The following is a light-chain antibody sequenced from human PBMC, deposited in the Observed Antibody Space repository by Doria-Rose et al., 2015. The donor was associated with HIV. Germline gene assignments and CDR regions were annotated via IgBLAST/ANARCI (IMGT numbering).Light chain of an antibody. CDR1: QGITNS. V-gene: IGKV1-NL1*01. J-gene: IGKJ1*01. CDR2: AAS. CDR3: QQYYSIPWT. Sequence: DVQMTQSPSSLSGSVRDRVTTSCRASQGITNSLAWYQQKPGKAPKLLLYAASRSESGVPSNFSGSGSGTDYSLTISSLQPEDFATYYCQQYYSIPWTFGQGTKVEFK.